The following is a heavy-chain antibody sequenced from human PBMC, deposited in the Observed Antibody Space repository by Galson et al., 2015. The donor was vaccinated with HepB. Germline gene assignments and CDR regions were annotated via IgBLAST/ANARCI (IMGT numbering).Heavy chain of an antibody. CDR1: GVALGNYA. V-gene: IGHV3-23*01. CDR3: ARDLGAPGPYMTTEGTYYYYGMDV. D-gene: IGHD4-11*01. Sequence: APRHPRASGGVALGNYAKSRFRPAPGIGRGWDSAISGSGGSTYYDDSVKGRFTISRDNAKNSLYLQMNSRRAEDTAVYYCARDLGAPGPYMTTEGTYYYYGMDVWGQGTTGTVSS. CDR2: ISGSGGST. J-gene: IGHJ6*02.